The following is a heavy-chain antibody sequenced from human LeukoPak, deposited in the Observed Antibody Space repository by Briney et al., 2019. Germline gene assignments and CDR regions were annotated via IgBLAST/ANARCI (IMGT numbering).Heavy chain of an antibody. J-gene: IGHJ4*02. Sequence: GGSLRLSCEASGSTLSDNFMSWVRQAPGKGLEWISVVYRGGGTHYADSVKGRFTMSRDNPKNTLYLQMNSLRAEDTAIYFCAKDRSVAVTNTDGYFDYWGQGTLVTVSS. CDR3: AKDRSVAVTNTDGYFDY. CDR2: VYRGGGT. V-gene: IGHV3-53*01. D-gene: IGHD6-19*01. CDR1: GSTLSDNF.